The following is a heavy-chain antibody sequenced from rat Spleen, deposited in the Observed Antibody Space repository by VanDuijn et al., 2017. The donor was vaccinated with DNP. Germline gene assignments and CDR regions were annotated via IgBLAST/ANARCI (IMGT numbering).Heavy chain of an antibody. J-gene: IGHJ2*01. D-gene: IGHD1-11*01. Sequence: EVKLVESGGGLVQPGSSLKLSCAASGFNFNDYWMGWVRQAPGKGLDWIGQINTDSSTINYIPSLKEKITSSRDNAQNTLYLQMNKMGSEDTDIDYCAKGHNYGGWSDYFDYWGQGVMVTVSS. CDR1: GFNFNDYW. CDR2: INTDSSTI. V-gene: IGHV4-2*01. CDR3: AKGHNYGGWSDYFDY.